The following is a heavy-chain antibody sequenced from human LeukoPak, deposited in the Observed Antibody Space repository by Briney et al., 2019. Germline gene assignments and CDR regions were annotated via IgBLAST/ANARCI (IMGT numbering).Heavy chain of an antibody. CDR3: ARARTSRSWASAPLDS. Sequence: SDTLSLTCDVSGYSISGSNWWGRIQQSPGKGLEWIGYIYHRGTTYSNPSLRSRVTMSVDTSKNQFSLNLTSVTAVDTAVYYCARARTSRSWASAPLDSWGQGTLVTVSS. CDR2: IYHRGTT. D-gene: IGHD6-13*01. CDR1: GYSISGSNW. J-gene: IGHJ4*02. V-gene: IGHV4-28*03.